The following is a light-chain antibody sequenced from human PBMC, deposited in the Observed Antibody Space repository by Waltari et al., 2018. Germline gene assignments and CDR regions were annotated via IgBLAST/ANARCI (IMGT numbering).Light chain of an antibody. V-gene: IGLV6-57*04. CDR1: GGDIVSHY. Sequence: NFMLTQPHSVSESPGKTVTISCTRSGGDIVSHYVQWYQQRPGSTPTTVLYEDNQSPSGVPVRFSGSIDSSSNSASLTSSGLKTEDEADYYCQSYDSINHGVFGGGTKLTVL. CDR3: QSYDSINHGV. CDR2: EDN. J-gene: IGLJ3*02.